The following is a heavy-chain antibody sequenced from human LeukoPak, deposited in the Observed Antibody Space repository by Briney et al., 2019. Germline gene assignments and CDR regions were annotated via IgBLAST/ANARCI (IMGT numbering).Heavy chain of an antibody. CDR2: ISDSGDTT. D-gene: IGHD5-18*01. V-gene: IGHV3-23*01. CDR1: GFTFSSYA. CDR3: AKAQGRKTAMSNFDY. Sequence: GGSLRLSCAASGFTFSSYAMSWVRQAPGKGLEWVSAISDSGDTTYYADSVKGRFTISRDNSKNTLYLRMNSLRAEDTAVYYCAKAQGRKTAMSNFDYWGQGTLVTVSS. J-gene: IGHJ4*02.